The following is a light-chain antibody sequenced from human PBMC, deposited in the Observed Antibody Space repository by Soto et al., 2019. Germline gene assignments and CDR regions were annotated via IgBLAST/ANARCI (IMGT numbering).Light chain of an antibody. Sequence: EIVLTQSSGTLSLSPGERATLSCRALESVRSTNLAWYQHKPGQAPRLLIYGASSRATGIPARFTGSGSGTDFNLTISTLEPEDFAVYYCQQRQYWPPITFGQGTRLEIK. CDR2: GAS. CDR3: QQRQYWPPIT. V-gene: IGKV3D-20*02. CDR1: ESVRSTN. J-gene: IGKJ5*01.